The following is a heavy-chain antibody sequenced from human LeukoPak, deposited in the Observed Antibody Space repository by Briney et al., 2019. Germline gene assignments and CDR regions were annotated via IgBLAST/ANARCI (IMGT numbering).Heavy chain of an antibody. CDR1: GFTFSSYW. J-gene: IGHJ3*02. D-gene: IGHD6-19*01. Sequence: AGGSLRLSCAASGFTFSSYWTSWVRQAPGKGLEWVANIKQDGSEKYYVDSVKGRFTISRDNAKNSLYLQMNSLRDEDMAVYYCARVGVAVATDAFDIWGQGTMVTVSS. V-gene: IGHV3-7*05. CDR3: ARVGVAVATDAFDI. CDR2: IKQDGSEK.